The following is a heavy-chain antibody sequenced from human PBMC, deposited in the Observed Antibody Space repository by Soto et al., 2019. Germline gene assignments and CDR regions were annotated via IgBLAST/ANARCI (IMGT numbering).Heavy chain of an antibody. CDR2: ISSSSSTI. CDR3: ASLILGYCSSTSCYAYYYYGMDV. CDR1: GFTFSSYS. V-gene: IGHV3-48*02. J-gene: IGHJ6*02. D-gene: IGHD2-2*01. Sequence: PGGSLRLSCAASGFTFSSYSMNWVRQAPGKGLEWVSYISSSSSTIYYADSVKGRFTISRDNAKNSLYLQMNSLRDEGTAVYYCASLILGYCSSTSCYAYYYYGMDVWGQGTTVTVSS.